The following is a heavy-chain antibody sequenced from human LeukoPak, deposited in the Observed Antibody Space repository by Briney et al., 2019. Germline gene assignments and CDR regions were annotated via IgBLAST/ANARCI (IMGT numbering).Heavy chain of an antibody. D-gene: IGHD6-19*01. CDR3: AAYYSSGLFDY. CDR1: GGSISSYY. CDR2: IYYSGST. J-gene: IGHJ4*02. V-gene: IGHV4-59*01. Sequence: KSSETLSLTCTVSGGSISSYYWSWIRQPPGKGLEWIGYIYYSGSTNYNPSLKSRVTISVDTSKNQFSLKLSSVTAADTAVYYCAAYYSSGLFDYWGQGTLVTVSS.